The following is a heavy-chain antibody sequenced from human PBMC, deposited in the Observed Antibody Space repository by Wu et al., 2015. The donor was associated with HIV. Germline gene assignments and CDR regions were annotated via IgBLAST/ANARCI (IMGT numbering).Heavy chain of an antibody. CDR1: GGTFSSYT. CDR3: ARGDYANLRFLGVLIPSY. D-gene: IGHD3-3*01. Sequence: QVQLAQSGAEVKKPGSSVRVSCKASGGTFSSYTFHWLRQAPGQGPEWMGWINPNSGGTNYAQKFQDRVTLTRDTSVSTAYMELSRLTSDDTAVYYCARGDYANLRFLGVLIPSYWGQGTLVTVSS. J-gene: IGHJ4*02. CDR2: INPNSGGT. V-gene: IGHV1-2*02.